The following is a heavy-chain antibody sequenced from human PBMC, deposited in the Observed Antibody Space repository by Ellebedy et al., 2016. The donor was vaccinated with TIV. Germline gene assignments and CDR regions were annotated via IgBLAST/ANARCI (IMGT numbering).Heavy chain of an antibody. Sequence: SETLSLTXAVYGGSFSGYYWSWIRQPPGKGLEWIGEINHSGSTNYNPSLKSRVTISVDTSKNQFSLKLSSVTAADTAVYYCARGRPAMVTLYYYYYGMDGWGQGTTVTVSS. CDR2: INHSGST. D-gene: IGHD5-18*01. CDR1: GGSFSGYY. V-gene: IGHV4-34*01. CDR3: ARGRPAMVTLYYYYYGMDG. J-gene: IGHJ6*02.